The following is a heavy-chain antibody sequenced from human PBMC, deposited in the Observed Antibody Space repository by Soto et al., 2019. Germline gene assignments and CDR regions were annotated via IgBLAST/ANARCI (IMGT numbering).Heavy chain of an antibody. CDR3: ARGTYSYDGSGIYGLDV. V-gene: IGHV1-18*01. D-gene: IGHD3-22*01. Sequence: QVQLVQPGTEVRKPGASVRVSCKASGYTFTSYGINWVRQAPGQGLEWMGWISVHTGNTNYAQKFQGRVTMTTDTTTRTADMELRSLRSDDTAKDYCARGTYSYDGSGIYGLDVWGQGTTVTVSS. CDR2: ISVHTGNT. J-gene: IGHJ6*02. CDR1: GYTFTSYG.